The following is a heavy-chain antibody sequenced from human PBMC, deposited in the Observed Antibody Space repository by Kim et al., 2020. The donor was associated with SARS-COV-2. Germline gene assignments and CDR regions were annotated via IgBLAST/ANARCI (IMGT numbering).Heavy chain of an antibody. Sequence: DSGKGRFTISRDNSKNTLYLQMNSLRAEDRAVYYCAKDGDNALGVHAFDIWGQVTMVTVSS. V-gene: IGHV3-30*02. CDR3: AKDGDNALGVHAFDI. J-gene: IGHJ3*02. D-gene: IGHD3-16*01.